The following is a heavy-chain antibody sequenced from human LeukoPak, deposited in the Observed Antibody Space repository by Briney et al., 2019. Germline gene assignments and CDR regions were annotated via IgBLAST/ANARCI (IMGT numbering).Heavy chain of an antibody. V-gene: IGHV3-48*03. CDR1: GFNMNSFE. J-gene: IGHJ6*03. D-gene: IGHD6-19*01. CDR3: AKDGGAVAGISALVSVGCYYYMDV. CDR2: ISSSGSPI. Sequence: GGSLRLSCQASGFNMNSFEMNWVRQAPGKGLEWVSCISSSGSPIHYADSVKGRFTLSRDNAKNSLYLQMNSMRAEDTPVYYCAKDGGAVAGISALVSVGCYYYMDVWGKGTTVTISS.